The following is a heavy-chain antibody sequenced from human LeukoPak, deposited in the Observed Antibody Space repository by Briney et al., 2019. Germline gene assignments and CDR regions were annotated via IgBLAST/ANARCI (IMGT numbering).Heavy chain of an antibody. CDR1: GYTFTGYY. J-gene: IGHJ4*02. CDR3: ARAQRGYSSGWYSTYFDY. V-gene: IGHV1-2*02. D-gene: IGHD6-19*01. CDR2: INPNSGGT. Sequence: ASVKVSCKASGYTFTGYYMHWVRQAPGQGLEWMGWINPNSGGTNYAQKFQGRVTMTRDTSISTAYMKLRSLRSDDTAVYYCARAQRGYSSGWYSTYFDYWGQGTLVTVSS.